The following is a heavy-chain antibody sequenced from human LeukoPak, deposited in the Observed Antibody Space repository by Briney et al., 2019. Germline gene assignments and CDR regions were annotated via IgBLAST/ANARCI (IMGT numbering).Heavy chain of an antibody. V-gene: IGHV4-59*08. CDR3: ARRDDSSGYHKIFDY. CDR2: VYDSGTT. Sequence: SETLSLTCTVSGGSISRYYWSWIRQPPGKGLEWFGYVYDSGTTNYNPSLKSRVTISVDTSKNQFYLKLSSLTAADTAVYYCARRDDSSGYHKIFDYWGPGTLVTVSS. CDR1: GGSISRYY. D-gene: IGHD3-22*01. J-gene: IGHJ4*02.